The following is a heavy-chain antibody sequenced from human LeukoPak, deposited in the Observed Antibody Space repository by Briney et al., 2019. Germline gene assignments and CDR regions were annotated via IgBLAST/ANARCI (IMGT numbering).Heavy chain of an antibody. CDR2: IYYSGST. D-gene: IGHD5-18*01. V-gene: IGHV4-59*08. CDR1: GGSISSYY. CDR3: ARHEWHGYSPIDY. Sequence: PSETLSLTCTVSGGSISSYYWSWIRQPPGKGLEWIGYIYYSGSTNYNPSLKSRVTISVDTSKNQFSLKLSSVTAADTAAYYCARHEWHGYSPIDYWGQGTLVTVSS. J-gene: IGHJ4*02.